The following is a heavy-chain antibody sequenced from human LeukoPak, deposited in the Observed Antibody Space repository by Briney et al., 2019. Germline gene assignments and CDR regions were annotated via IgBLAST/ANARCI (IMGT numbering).Heavy chain of an antibody. V-gene: IGHV3-33*08. D-gene: IGHD4-17*01. CDR3: ARAQDDYGDYLDAFDI. Sequence: GGSPRLSCAASGFTFSSYGMHWVRQAPGKGLEWVAVIWYDGSNKYYADSVKGRFTISRDNSKNTLYQQMNSLRAEDTAVYYCARAQDDYGDYLDAFDIWGQGTMVTVSS. CDR2: IWYDGSNK. J-gene: IGHJ3*02. CDR1: GFTFSSYG.